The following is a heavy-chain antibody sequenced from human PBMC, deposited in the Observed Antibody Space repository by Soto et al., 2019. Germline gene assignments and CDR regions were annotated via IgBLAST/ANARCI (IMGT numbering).Heavy chain of an antibody. D-gene: IGHD6-13*01. CDR3: ARVHRADQGIAEAADY. J-gene: IGHJ4*02. V-gene: IGHV1-69*01. CDR2: IIPIFGTA. CDR1: GGTFSSYA. Sequence: QVQLVQSGAEVKKPGSSVKVSCKASGGTFSSYAISWVRQAPGQGLEWMGGIIPIFGTANYAQKFQGRVTITADESTSTAYMELSSLRSEDTAVYYCARVHRADQGIAEAADYWGQGTLVTVSS.